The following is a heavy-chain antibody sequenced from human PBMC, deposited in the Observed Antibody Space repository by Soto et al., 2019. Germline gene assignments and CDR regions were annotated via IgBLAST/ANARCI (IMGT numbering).Heavy chain of an antibody. V-gene: IGHV1-69*13. CDR2: IIPIFGTA. D-gene: IGHD3-22*01. Sequence: ASVKVSCKASGGTFSSYAISWVRQAPGQGLEWMGGIIPIFGTANYAQKFQGRVTITADESTSTAYMELSSLRSEDTAVYYCARGTGPSGYYDYWGQGTLVTVSS. CDR3: ARGTGPSGYYDY. J-gene: IGHJ4*02. CDR1: GGTFSSYA.